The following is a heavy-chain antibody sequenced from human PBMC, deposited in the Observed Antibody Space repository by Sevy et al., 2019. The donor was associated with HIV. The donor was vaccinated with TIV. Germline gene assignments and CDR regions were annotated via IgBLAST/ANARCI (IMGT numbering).Heavy chain of an antibody. CDR3: ARGAYYDILTGYYLDY. CDR1: GFTFSSYW. CDR2: IKQDGSEK. Sequence: GGSPRLSCAASGFTFSSYWMSWVRQAPGKGLEWVANIKQDGSEKYYVDSVKGRFTISRDNAKNSLYLQMNSLRAEDTAVYYCARGAYYDILTGYYLDYWGQGTLVTVSS. J-gene: IGHJ4*02. D-gene: IGHD3-9*01. V-gene: IGHV3-7*01.